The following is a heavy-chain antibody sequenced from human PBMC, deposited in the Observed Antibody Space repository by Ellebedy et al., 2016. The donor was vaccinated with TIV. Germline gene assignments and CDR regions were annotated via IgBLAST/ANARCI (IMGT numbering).Heavy chain of an antibody. J-gene: IGHJ6*03. CDR3: ARDSRYNWNDWDYYHMDV. CDR1: GYTFTAYP. D-gene: IGHD1-1*01. Sequence: ASVKVSCKASGYTFTAYPMNWVRQAPGQGLEWLGWINMNTGNPTYAQGFTGRFVFSLDTPVRTAYPKISSLKAEDTAVYYCARDSRYNWNDWDYYHMDVWGKGTTVTVSS. CDR2: INMNTGNP. V-gene: IGHV7-4-1*02.